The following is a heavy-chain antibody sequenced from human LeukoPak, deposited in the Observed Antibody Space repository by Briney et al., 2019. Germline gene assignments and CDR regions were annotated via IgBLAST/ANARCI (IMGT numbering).Heavy chain of an antibody. Sequence: SQTLSLTCTVSGGSISSGGYYWSWIRQHPGKGLEWIGYIYYSGSTSYSPSLQSRVTISVDTSKNQFSLKLSSVTAADTAVYYCARESTSYYPDAFDFWGQGTMVTVSS. D-gene: IGHD3-22*01. J-gene: IGHJ3*01. CDR1: GGSISSGGYY. CDR3: ARESTSYYPDAFDF. CDR2: IYYSGST. V-gene: IGHV4-31*03.